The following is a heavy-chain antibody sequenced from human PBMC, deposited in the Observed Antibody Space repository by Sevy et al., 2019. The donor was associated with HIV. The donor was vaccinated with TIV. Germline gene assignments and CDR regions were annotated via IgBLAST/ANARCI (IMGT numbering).Heavy chain of an antibody. CDR2: IWYDGSNK. D-gene: IGHD2-15*01. CDR3: ARAQVVGYCSGGSCYHHPPDY. J-gene: IGHJ4*02. CDR1: GFTFSSYG. V-gene: IGHV3-33*01. Sequence: GGSLRLSCAASGFTFSSYGMHWVRQAPGKGLEWVAVIWYDGSNKYYADSVKGRFTISRDNSKNTLFLHMNSLRAEDTAVYYCARAQVVGYCSGGSCYHHPPDYWGQGTLVTVSS.